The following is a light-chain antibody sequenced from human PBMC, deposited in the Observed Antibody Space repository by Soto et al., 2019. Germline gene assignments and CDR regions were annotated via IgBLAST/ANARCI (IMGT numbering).Light chain of an antibody. Sequence: DIQMTQSPTSLSASVGDRVTITCRASQYIRNFVAWYQQKPGKAPKLLIYAASTLQSGVPSRCSGSGSGTDFTLTINSRQPEDVATYSCQKYSSVPVFGPGTKVEIK. CDR2: AAS. CDR3: QKYSSVPV. V-gene: IGKV1-27*01. CDR1: QYIRNF. J-gene: IGKJ3*01.